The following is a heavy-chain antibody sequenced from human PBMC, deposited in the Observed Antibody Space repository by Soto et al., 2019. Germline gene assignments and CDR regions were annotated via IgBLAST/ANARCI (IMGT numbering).Heavy chain of an antibody. CDR2: TSYDGKNK. Sequence: QVHLVESGGGVVQPGGSLRLSCAASGFTFSNFAMHWVRQAPGKGLEWVAVTSYDGKNKDYADSVNGRFTISRDNSKNTLFLQMNSLRPEDTAVYYCARERAIAATGTFYYWGQGTLVTVSS. J-gene: IGHJ4*02. CDR3: ARERAIAATGTFYY. D-gene: IGHD6-13*01. V-gene: IGHV3-30*04. CDR1: GFTFSNFA.